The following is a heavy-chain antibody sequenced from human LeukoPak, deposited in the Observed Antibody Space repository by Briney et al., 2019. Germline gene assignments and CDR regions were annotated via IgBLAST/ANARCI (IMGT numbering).Heavy chain of an antibody. Sequence: GGSLRLSCAASGFTFSSHSMNWVRQAPGKGLEWVSSISSSSNYIYYADSVKGRFTISRDNAKNSLYLQMNGLRADDTAVYYCAREDASSSDYWGQGTLVTVSS. CDR3: AREDASSSDY. CDR1: GFTFSSHS. CDR2: ISSSSNYI. J-gene: IGHJ4*02. D-gene: IGHD6-13*01. V-gene: IGHV3-21*01.